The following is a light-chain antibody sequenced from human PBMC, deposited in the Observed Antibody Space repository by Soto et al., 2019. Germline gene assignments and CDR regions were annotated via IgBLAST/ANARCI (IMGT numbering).Light chain of an antibody. CDR3: QQYRSSPQYT. Sequence: EIVLTQSPGTLSLSPGERAALSCRASQSVSSSYLAWYQQKPGQAPRLLIYGASSSATGIPDRFSGSGSGTDFTLTISRLEPEDFAVYYCQQYRSSPQYTFGQGTKLEIK. J-gene: IGKJ2*01. CDR1: QSVSSSY. V-gene: IGKV3-20*01. CDR2: GAS.